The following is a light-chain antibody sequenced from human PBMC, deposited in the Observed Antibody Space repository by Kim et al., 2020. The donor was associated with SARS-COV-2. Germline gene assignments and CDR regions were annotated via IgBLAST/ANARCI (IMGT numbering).Light chain of an antibody. CDR2: QDS. Sequence: SYELTQPPSVSVSPGQTASITCSGDKLGDKYACWYQQKPGQSPVLVIYQDSKRPSGIPERFSGSNSGNTATLTISGTQAMDEADCYCQAWDSSTGVFGTG. J-gene: IGLJ1*01. CDR3: QAWDSSTGV. V-gene: IGLV3-1*01. CDR1: KLGDKY.